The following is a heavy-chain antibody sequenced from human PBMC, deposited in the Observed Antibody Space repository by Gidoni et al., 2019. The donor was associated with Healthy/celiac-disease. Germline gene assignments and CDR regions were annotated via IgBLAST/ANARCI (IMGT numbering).Heavy chain of an antibody. CDR1: GFTFSSYW. Sequence: EVQLVESGGGLVQPGGSLRLSCAASGFTFSSYWMSWVRQAPGKGLEWVANIKQDGSEKYYVDSVKGRFTISRDNAKNSLYLQMNSLRAEDTAVYYCARDPITVAPPFGYWGQGTLVTVSS. J-gene: IGHJ4*02. CDR3: ARDPITVAPPFGY. CDR2: IKQDGSEK. V-gene: IGHV3-7*01. D-gene: IGHD6-19*01.